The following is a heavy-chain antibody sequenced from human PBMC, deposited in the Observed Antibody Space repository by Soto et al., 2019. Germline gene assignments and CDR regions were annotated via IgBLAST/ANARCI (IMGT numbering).Heavy chain of an antibody. Sequence: HPGGSLRLSCAASGFTFSSYGMHWVRQAPGKGLEWVAVISYDGSNKYYADSVKGRFTISRDNSKNTLYLQMNSLRAEDTAVYYCAKDIYSYGPAKKYGMDVWGQGTTVTVSS. D-gene: IGHD5-18*01. CDR3: AKDIYSYGPAKKYGMDV. CDR2: ISYDGSNK. CDR1: GFTFSSYG. V-gene: IGHV3-30*18. J-gene: IGHJ6*02.